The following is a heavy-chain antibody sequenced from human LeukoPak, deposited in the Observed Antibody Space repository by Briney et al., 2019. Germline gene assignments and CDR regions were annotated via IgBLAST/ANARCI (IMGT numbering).Heavy chain of an antibody. D-gene: IGHD3-16*01. J-gene: IGHJ4*02. V-gene: IGHV4-39*07. CDR2: LYYSGST. CDR1: GGSISSSSYY. Sequence: PSETLSLTCTVSGGSISSSSYYWGWIRQPPGKRLEWIGTLYYSGSTYYNPSLKSRVTISVDTSKNQFSLKLSSVTAADTAVYYCAQQGELMGHDYWGQGTLVTVSS. CDR3: AQQGELMGHDY.